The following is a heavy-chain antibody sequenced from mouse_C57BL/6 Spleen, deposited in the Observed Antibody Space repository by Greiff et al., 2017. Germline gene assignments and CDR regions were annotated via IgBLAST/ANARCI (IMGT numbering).Heavy chain of an antibody. CDR1: GFTFTDYY. Sequence: EVKLMESGGGLVQPGGSLSLSCAASGFTFTDYYMSWVRQPPGKALEWLGFIRNKANGYTSEYSASVKGRFTISRDNSQSILCRHKNALSADDSATYYCASDPHYALDDWGQGTSVTVSS. V-gene: IGHV7-3*01. CDR3: ASDPHYALDD. CDR2: IRNKANGYTS. J-gene: IGHJ4*01.